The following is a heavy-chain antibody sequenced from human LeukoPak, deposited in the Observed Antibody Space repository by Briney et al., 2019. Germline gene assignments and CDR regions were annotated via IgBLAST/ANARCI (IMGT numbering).Heavy chain of an antibody. J-gene: IGHJ3*02. CDR1: GGSISSYY. Sequence: SETLSLTCTVSGGSISSYYWSWIRQPPGKGLEWIGYIYYSGSTNYNPSLKSRVTISVDTSKDQFSLKLSSVTAADTAVYYCARLGGFDAFDIWGQGTMVTVSS. CDR2: IYYSGST. D-gene: IGHD3-16*01. CDR3: ARLGGFDAFDI. V-gene: IGHV4-59*01.